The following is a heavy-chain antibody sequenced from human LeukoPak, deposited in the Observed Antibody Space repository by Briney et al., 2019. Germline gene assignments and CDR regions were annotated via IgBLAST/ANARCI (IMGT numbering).Heavy chain of an antibody. CDR2: ISYDGSNK. CDR3: ARDLLRSMPQDY. J-gene: IGHJ4*02. D-gene: IGHD2/OR15-2a*01. V-gene: IGHV3-30*03. CDR1: GFTFSSYG. Sequence: GRSLRLSCAASGFTFSSYGMHWVRQAPGKGLEWVAVISYDGSNKDYADSVKGRFTISRDNSKNTLFLQMNSLRVEDTAVYYCARDLLRSMPQDYWGQGTLVTVSS.